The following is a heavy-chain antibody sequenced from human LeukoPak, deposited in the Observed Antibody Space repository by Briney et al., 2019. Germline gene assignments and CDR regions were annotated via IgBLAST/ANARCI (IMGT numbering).Heavy chain of an antibody. Sequence: TSETLSLTCAVYGGSFSGYYWSWIRQPPGKGLEWIGEINHSGSTNYNPSLKSRVTISVDTSKNQFSLKLSSVTAADTAVYYCAKSSWGHYFDYWGQGTLVTVSS. CDR2: INHSGST. CDR1: GGSFSGYY. CDR3: AKSSWGHYFDY. V-gene: IGHV4-34*01. D-gene: IGHD3-16*01. J-gene: IGHJ4*02.